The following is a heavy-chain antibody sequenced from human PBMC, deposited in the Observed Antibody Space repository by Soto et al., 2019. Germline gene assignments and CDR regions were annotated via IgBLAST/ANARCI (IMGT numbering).Heavy chain of an antibody. V-gene: IGHV1-24*01. J-gene: IGHJ4*02. CDR1: GYTLTELS. CDR3: ASASIAVAGRAFDY. CDR2: FDPEDGET. D-gene: IGHD6-19*01. Sequence: ASVKVSCKVSGYTLTELSMHWVRQAPGKGLEWMGSFDPEDGETIYAQQFQGRVIMTEDTPTDTAYMELSSLRSEDTAVYYCASASIAVAGRAFDYWGQGTLVTVSS.